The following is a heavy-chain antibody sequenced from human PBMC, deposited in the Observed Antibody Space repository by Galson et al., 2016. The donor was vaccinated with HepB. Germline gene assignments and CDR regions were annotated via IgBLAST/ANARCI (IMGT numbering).Heavy chain of an antibody. V-gene: IGHV5-51*01. Sequence: QSGAEVKKSGESLKISCKGSGYSFSSYWIAWVRQMPGKGLEWMGIIYPGDSDTRYSPSLQGQVTISADKSISTAYLQWSSLKASDSAMYYCARANGGEQWLDGGFDPWGQGTLVTVSS. CDR2: IYPGDSDT. CDR1: GYSFSSYW. D-gene: IGHD6-19*01. CDR3: ARANGGEQWLDGGFDP. J-gene: IGHJ5*02.